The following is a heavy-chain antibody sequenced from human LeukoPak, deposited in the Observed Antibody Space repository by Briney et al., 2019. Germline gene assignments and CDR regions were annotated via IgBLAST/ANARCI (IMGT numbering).Heavy chain of an antibody. V-gene: IGHV1-69*04. J-gene: IGHJ5*02. CDR1: GGTFSSYA. D-gene: IGHD6-13*01. CDR3: AKDAYSSSWDNWFDP. Sequence: SVKVSCKASGGTFSSYAISWVRQAPGQGLEWMGRIIPIFGIANYAQKFQGRVTITADKSTSTAYMELSSLRSEDTAVYYCAKDAYSSSWDNWFDPWGQGTLVTVSS. CDR2: IIPIFGIA.